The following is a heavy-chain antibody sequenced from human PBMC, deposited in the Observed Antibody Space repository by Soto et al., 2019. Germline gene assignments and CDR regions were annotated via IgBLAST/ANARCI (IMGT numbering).Heavy chain of an antibody. V-gene: IGHV3-30-3*01. Sequence: GGSLRLSCAASGFTFSSYAMHWVRQAPGKGLEWVAVISYDGSNKYYADSVKGRFTISRDNSKNTLYLQMNSLRAEDTAVYYCARALNGEPAAVQRPFGYRGQGTLVPVSS. J-gene: IGHJ4*02. D-gene: IGHD2-2*01. CDR1: GFTFSSYA. CDR3: ARALNGEPAAVQRPFGY. CDR2: ISYDGSNK.